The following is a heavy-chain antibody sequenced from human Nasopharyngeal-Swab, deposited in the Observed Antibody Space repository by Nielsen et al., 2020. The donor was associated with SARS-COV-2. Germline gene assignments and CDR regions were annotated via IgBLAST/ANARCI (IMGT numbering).Heavy chain of an antibody. J-gene: IGHJ2*01. V-gene: IGHV5-10-1*01. CDR1: GYSFTSYW. Sequence: KVSCKGSGYSFTSYWISWVRQMPGKGLEWMGRIDPSDSYTNYSPSFQGHVTISADKSISTAYLQWSSLKASDTAMYYCARPGYSAWYFDLWGRGTLVTVSS. CDR3: ARPGYSAWYFDL. CDR2: IDPSDSYT. D-gene: IGHD1-1*01.